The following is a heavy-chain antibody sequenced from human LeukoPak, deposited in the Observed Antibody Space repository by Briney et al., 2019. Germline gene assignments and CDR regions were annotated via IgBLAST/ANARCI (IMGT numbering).Heavy chain of an antibody. D-gene: IGHD1-7*01. V-gene: IGHV1-69*05. CDR1: GGTFSSYA. CDR2: IIPIFGTA. Sequence: SVKVSCKASGGTFSSYAISWVRQAPGQGLEWTGGIIPIFGTANYAQKFQGRVTITTDESTSTAYMELSSLRSEDTAVYYCARDNYAGANWFDPWGQGTLVTVSS. CDR3: ARDNYAGANWFDP. J-gene: IGHJ5*02.